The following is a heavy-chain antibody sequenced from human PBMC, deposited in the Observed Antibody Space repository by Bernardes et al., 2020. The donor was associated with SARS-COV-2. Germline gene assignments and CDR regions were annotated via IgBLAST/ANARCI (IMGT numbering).Heavy chain of an antibody. CDR3: AKGRSRSSKYPYDH. J-gene: IGHJ4*02. V-gene: IGHV3-23*01. CDR1: GFTLSTYG. Sequence: SLRLSCAASGFTLSTYGMIWVRQAPGRGLEWVSGSGVRGTTTYTDAVRGRFAISRDDSKNTLFLQMNNLRAEDTAIYYCAKGRSRSSKYPYDHWGQGTLVTVSS. D-gene: IGHD6-19*01. CDR2: SGVRGTT.